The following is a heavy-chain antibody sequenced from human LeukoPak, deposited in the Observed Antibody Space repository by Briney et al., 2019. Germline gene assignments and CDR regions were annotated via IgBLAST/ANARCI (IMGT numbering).Heavy chain of an antibody. CDR2: IYTSGST. D-gene: IGHD3-10*01. J-gene: IGHJ5*02. CDR3: AREANYYGSGSHYMEGNWFDP. CDR1: GGSISSGTYY. Sequence: SETLSLTCTVSGGSISSGTYYWSWIRQPAGKGLEWIGRIYTSGSTNYNPSLKSRITISVDTSKNQFSLKLSSVTAADTAVYYCAREANYYGSGSHYMEGNWFDPWGQGTLVTVSS. V-gene: IGHV4-61*02.